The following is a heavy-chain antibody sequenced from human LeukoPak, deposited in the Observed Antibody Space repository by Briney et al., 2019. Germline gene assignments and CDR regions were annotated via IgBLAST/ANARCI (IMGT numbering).Heavy chain of an antibody. CDR2: IYYSGST. CDR1: GGSISGGGYY. Sequence: SQTLSLTCTVSGGSISGGGYYWSWIRQHPGKGLEWIGYIYYSGSTYYNPSLKSRVTISVDTSKNQFSLKLSSVTAADTAVYYCARVARNYYGSGSDTFDYWGQGTLVTVSS. CDR3: ARVARNYYGSGSDTFDY. J-gene: IGHJ4*02. D-gene: IGHD3-10*01. V-gene: IGHV4-31*03.